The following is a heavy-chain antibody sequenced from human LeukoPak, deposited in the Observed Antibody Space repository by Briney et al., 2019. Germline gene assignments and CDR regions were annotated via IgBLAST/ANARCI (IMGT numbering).Heavy chain of an antibody. CDR2: IYENDEK. J-gene: IGHJ3*01. CDR1: GFSFSSGGEG. D-gene: IGHD2-15*01. V-gene: IGHV2-5*01. Sequence: APTLANPTQTLTLTCTFSGFSFSSGGEGVGWIRQPPGGALRSHDVIYENDEKLYSSSLQNRLSITKDTSRNRVVLTMANMEPVDTATYYCAHRRRGVASDFWGQGTMVTVSS. CDR3: AHRRRGVASDF.